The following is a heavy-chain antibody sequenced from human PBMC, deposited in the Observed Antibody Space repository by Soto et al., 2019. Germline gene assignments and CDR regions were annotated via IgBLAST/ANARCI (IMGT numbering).Heavy chain of an antibody. CDR3: ARYGDGYNY. V-gene: IGHV4-61*01. J-gene: IGHJ4*02. CDR2: IYYSGST. CDR1: GGSVSSGSYY. D-gene: IGHD5-12*01. Sequence: QVQLQESGPGLVKPSETLSLTCTVSGGSVSSGSYYWSWIRQPPGKGLEWIGYIYYSGSTNYNPSLKSRVTISADTSKNQFSLKLSSVTAADTAVYYCARYGDGYNYWGQGTLVTVSS.